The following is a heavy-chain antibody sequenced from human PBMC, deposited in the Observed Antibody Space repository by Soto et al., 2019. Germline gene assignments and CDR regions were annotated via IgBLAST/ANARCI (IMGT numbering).Heavy chain of an antibody. CDR2: ISSSSSTI. J-gene: IGHJ3*02. D-gene: IGHD1-7*01. CDR3: ARATTDSFDI. Sequence: GGSLRLSCAASGFTFSSYSMNWVRQAPGKGLKCVSYISSSSSTIYYADSVKGRFTISRDNAKNSLYLQMNSLRDEDTAVYYCARATTDSFDIWGQGTMVTVSS. CDR1: GFTFSSYS. V-gene: IGHV3-48*02.